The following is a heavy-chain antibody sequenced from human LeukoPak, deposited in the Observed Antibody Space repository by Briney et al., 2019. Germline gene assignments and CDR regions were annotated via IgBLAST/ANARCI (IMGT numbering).Heavy chain of an antibody. D-gene: IGHD3-10*01. CDR2: IGGSGTRT. J-gene: IGHJ4*02. CDR3: AKYRGFGDSYDS. Sequence: GGSLRLSCAASGFAFSRNDMSWVRQAPGKGLEWVSSIGGSGTRTYYADSVKGRFTISRDTSKNTLYLQMNSLRAEDAAVYYCAKYRGFGDSYDSWGQGTLVTVSS. CDR1: GFAFSRND. V-gene: IGHV3-23*01.